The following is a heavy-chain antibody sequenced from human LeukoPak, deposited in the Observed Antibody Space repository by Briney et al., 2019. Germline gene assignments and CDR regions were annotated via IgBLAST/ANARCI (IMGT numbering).Heavy chain of an antibody. D-gene: IGHD2-2*01. CDR1: GFTFSSYD. J-gene: IGHJ6*02. CDR2: IGTAGDT. V-gene: IGHV3-13*01. CDR3: ARGGPAPYYFYGMDV. Sequence: GGSLRLSCAASGFTFSSYDMPWVRQATGKGLEWVSAIGTAGDTYYPSSVKGRFTISRENAKNSLYLQMNSLRAGDTAVYYCARGGPAPYYFYGMDVWGQGTTVTVSS.